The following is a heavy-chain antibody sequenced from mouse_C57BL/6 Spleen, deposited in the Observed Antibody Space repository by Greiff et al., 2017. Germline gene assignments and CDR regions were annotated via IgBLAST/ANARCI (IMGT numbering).Heavy chain of an antibody. CDR3: ARVTTVVGSFDY. CDR1: GYSITSDY. J-gene: IGHJ2*01. Sequence: DVKLVESGPGLAKPSQTLSLTCSVTGYSITSDYWHWIRKFPGNKLEYMGYISYSGSTYYNPSLKSRNSITRDTSKNQYYLQLHSVTTEDTATYYCARVTTVVGSFDYWGQGTTLTVSS. CDR2: ISYSGST. V-gene: IGHV3-8*01. D-gene: IGHD1-1*01.